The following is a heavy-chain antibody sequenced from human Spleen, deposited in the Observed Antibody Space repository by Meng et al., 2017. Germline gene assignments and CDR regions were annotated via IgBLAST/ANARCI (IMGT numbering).Heavy chain of an antibody. Sequence: QGLLPAWGGGLLKPSATLVLTFVVSGGSFSDYYWSWLRQPPGKGLGWIGDMYYSGSTYYNPSLKSRVTISIDTSNNHFSLKLSSVTAADAAVYYCARGGDDYGRHNWFDPWGQGTLVTVSS. J-gene: IGHJ5*02. CDR1: GGSFSDYY. CDR2: MYYSGST. CDR3: ARGGDDYGRHNWFDP. D-gene: IGHD4-17*01. V-gene: IGHV4-34*01.